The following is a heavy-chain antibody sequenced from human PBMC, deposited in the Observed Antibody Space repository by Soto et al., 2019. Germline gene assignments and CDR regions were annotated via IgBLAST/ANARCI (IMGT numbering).Heavy chain of an antibody. CDR1: GFAFSSFA. J-gene: IGHJ4*02. D-gene: IGHD2-21*02. Sequence: EVQLLESGGRLVHPGGSLRLSCAASGFAFSSFAMSWVRQAPGKGLEWVSSITDSGASTFYADSVKGRLTTSRDNSKSTLYLQMNSLRAEDTAVYYRARSYCGDDCALDHWGQGTLVTVSS. CDR2: ITDSGAST. CDR3: ARSYCGDDCALDH. V-gene: IGHV3-23*01.